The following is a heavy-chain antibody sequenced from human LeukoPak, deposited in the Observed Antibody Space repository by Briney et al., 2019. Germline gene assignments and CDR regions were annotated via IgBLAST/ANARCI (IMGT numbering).Heavy chain of an antibody. Sequence: GGSLTLSCAASGFTFSSYALSWVRQAPGKGLEWVSAISGSGGSTYYADSVKGRFAIYRDNSNNTLYLQMNSLRAEDRAVYFCARRSDYGDHGDAFHIWGQGTMVTVSS. CDR3: ARRSDYGDHGDAFHI. D-gene: IGHD4-17*01. J-gene: IGHJ3*02. CDR2: ISGSGGST. CDR1: GFTFSSYA. V-gene: IGHV3-23*01.